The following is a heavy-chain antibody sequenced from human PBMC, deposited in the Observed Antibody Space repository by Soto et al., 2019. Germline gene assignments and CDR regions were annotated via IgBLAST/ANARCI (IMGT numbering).Heavy chain of an antibody. D-gene: IGHD1-1*01. CDR3: ARGAGGLGDDWKWYYQGLDV. CDR1: GGTFRRDA. CDR2: IIPMYGKP. V-gene: IGHV1-69*01. Sequence: VQSGAEVKKAGSSVRVSCKASGGTFRRDAFSWVRQAPGQGLEWMGGIIPMYGKPSYAQKFQGRVMITADGYTKTVYVELSNVRSDDTAVYFCARGAGGLGDDWKWYYQGLDVWGRGTTVTVSS. J-gene: IGHJ6*02.